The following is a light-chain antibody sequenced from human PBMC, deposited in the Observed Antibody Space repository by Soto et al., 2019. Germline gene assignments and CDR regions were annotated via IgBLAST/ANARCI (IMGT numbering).Light chain of an antibody. Sequence: EIQMTQSPASLSTSVGDRVTITCRASQDISNYLAWYQQKPGKVPELLIYAASTLQSGVPSRFSGSGSGTDFTLTISSLQPEDVATYYCQKYNSALEAFGPGTKVGIK. J-gene: IGKJ3*01. V-gene: IGKV1-27*01. CDR2: AAS. CDR3: QKYNSALEA. CDR1: QDISNY.